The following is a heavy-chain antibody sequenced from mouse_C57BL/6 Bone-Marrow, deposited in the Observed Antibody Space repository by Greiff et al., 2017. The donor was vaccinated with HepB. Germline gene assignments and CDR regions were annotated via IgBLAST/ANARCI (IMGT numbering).Heavy chain of an antibody. J-gene: IGHJ2*01. V-gene: IGHV1-19*01. Sequence: LMESGASVKMSCKASGYTFTDYYMNWVKQSHGKSLEWIGVINPYNGGTSYNQKFKGKATLTVDKSSSTAYMELNSLTSEDSAVYYCASDGYYGGVTWGQGTTLTVSS. CDR2: INPYNGGT. CDR1: GYTFTDYY. D-gene: IGHD2-3*01. CDR3: ASDGYYGGVT.